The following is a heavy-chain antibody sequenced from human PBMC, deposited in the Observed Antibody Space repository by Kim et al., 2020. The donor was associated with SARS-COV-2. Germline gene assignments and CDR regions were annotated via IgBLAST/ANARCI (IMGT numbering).Heavy chain of an antibody. D-gene: IGHD3-9*01. CDR1: GGSISSSSYY. CDR3: ARQTLHYDILTGYYDY. Sequence: SETLSLTCTVSGGSISSSSYYWGWIRQPPGKGLEWIGSIYYRGSTYYNPSLKSRVTISVDTSKNQFSLKLSSVTAADTAVYYCARQTLHYDILTGYYDYWGQGTLVTVSS. J-gene: IGHJ4*02. V-gene: IGHV4-39*01. CDR2: IYYRGST.